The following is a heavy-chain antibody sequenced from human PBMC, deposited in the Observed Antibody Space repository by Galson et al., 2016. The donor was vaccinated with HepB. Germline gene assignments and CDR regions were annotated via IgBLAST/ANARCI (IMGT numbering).Heavy chain of an antibody. J-gene: IGHJ5*02. D-gene: IGHD4-17*01. CDR2: IWSDGNTK. Sequence: SLRLSCAASGLTFNNYGMHWVRQAPGKGLGWVAVIWSDGNTKYYADSVKGRFTISRDNSNNTLYLHMNSLRVEDTAVYYCTRDPNYGAYTIDPWGQGTLITVSS. CDR1: GLTFNNYG. V-gene: IGHV3-33*01. CDR3: TRDPNYGAYTIDP.